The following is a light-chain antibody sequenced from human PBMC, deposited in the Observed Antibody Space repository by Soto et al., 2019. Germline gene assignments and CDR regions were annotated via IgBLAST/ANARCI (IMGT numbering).Light chain of an antibody. V-gene: IGKV3-15*01. CDR1: QSVSSN. CDR3: QQYNDWPP. Sequence: EIVMMQSPATLSVSLGERATLSCRASQSVSSNLAWYQLKPGQAPRLLIYGASTRATGIPARFSGSGSGTEFTLTISSLQSEDFAVYYCQQYNDWPPFGQGTKVDIK. CDR2: GAS. J-gene: IGKJ1*01.